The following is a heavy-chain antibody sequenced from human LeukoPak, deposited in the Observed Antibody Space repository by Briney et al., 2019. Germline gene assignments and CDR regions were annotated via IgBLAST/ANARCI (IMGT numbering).Heavy chain of an antibody. CDR2: ISHDGSNK. CDR3: AKVNYYESSGCYDY. J-gene: IGHJ4*02. Sequence: PGGSLRLSCAASGFTFSSYGMHWVRQAPGKGLEWVAVISHDGSNKYYADSVKGRFTISRDNSKNTLYLQMNSLRAEDTAVYYCAKVNYYESSGCYDYWGQGTLVTVSS. D-gene: IGHD3-22*01. V-gene: IGHV3-30*18. CDR1: GFTFSSYG.